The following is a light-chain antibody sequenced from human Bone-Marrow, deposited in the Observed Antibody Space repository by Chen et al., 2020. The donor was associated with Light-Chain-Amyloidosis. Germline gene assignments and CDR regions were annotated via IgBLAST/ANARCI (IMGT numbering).Light chain of an antibody. CDR2: VVS. CDR3: SSFTSLNTLV. Sequence: HSALTHPASVSGSPEESITISCLGTSSDVGGDNYVSWYQQRPGKAPKLIIYVVSHRPSGVPKRFSGSKSGNTDCLTISGLQPEDEADYDCSSFTSLNTLVFGGGTRLTVL. J-gene: IGLJ3*02. CDR1: SSDVGGDNY. V-gene: IGLV2-14*01.